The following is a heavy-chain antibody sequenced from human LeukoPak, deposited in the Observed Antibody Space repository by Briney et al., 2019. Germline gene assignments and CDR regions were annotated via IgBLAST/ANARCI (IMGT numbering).Heavy chain of an antibody. Sequence: GGSLRLSCEASGFTLSSYAMSWVRQAPGKGLEWVSVICSSGSNRYYADSVKGRFTISRDDSKNTLYLQIDSLRAEDTAVYYCAKGSGGSCYSGMDVWGQGTTVTVSS. CDR2: ICSSGSNR. J-gene: IGHJ6*02. V-gene: IGHV3-23*01. CDR3: AKGSGGSCYSGMDV. CDR1: GFTLSSYA. D-gene: IGHD2-15*01.